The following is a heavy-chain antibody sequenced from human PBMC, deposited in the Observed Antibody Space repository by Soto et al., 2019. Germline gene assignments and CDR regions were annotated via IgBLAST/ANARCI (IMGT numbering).Heavy chain of an antibody. Sequence: SETLSLTCTVSGGSISSFYWSWIRQPPGKGLEWIGYIFYSGSTNYNPSLKSRVTISVDTSKNRFSLKLSSVTAADTAVYYCAREKNGDYFDYWGQGTLVTVSS. J-gene: IGHJ4*02. CDR3: AREKNGDYFDY. CDR2: IFYSGST. D-gene: IGHD2-8*01. V-gene: IGHV4-59*01. CDR1: GGSISSFY.